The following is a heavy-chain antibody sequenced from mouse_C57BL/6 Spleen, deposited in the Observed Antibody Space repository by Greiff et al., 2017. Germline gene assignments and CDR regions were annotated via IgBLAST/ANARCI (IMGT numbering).Heavy chain of an antibody. Sequence: QVQLQQSGAELVRPGTSVQMSCKASGYTFTNYWIGWAKQRPGHGLEWIGDIYPGGGYTNYNEKFKGKATLTADKSSSTAYMQFSSLTSEDSAIYYCAREGNQYYYAMDYWGQGTSVTVSS. V-gene: IGHV1-63*01. CDR3: AREGNQYYYAMDY. J-gene: IGHJ4*01. CDR2: IYPGGGYT. D-gene: IGHD2-1*01. CDR1: GYTFTNYW.